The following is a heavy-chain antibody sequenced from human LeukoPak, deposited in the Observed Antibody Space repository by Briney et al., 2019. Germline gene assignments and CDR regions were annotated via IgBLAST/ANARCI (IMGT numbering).Heavy chain of an antibody. V-gene: IGHV4-4*07. CDR3: ARGYYYGSGSPQFDY. Sequence: PSETLSLTCTVSGDSISSNYWSWIRQPAGKGLEWIGRIYTSGYTNYNPSLKSRVAMSLDTSKNQFSLKLSSVTAADTAVYYCARGYYYGSGSPQFDYWRQGTLVTVSS. CDR1: GDSISSNY. J-gene: IGHJ4*02. CDR2: IYTSGYT. D-gene: IGHD3-10*01.